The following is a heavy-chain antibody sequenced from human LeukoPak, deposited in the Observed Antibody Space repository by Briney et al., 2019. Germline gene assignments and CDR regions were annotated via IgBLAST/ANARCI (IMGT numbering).Heavy chain of an antibody. Sequence: SVKLSCKASGGTFSSYAISWVRQAPGQGLEWMGGIIPIFGTANYAQKFQGRVTITADESTSTAYMELSSLRSEDTAVYYCARVEVVPAAIAWFDPWGQGTLVTVSS. D-gene: IGHD2-2*02. V-gene: IGHV1-69*13. CDR1: GGTFSSYA. CDR3: ARVEVVPAAIAWFDP. J-gene: IGHJ5*02. CDR2: IIPIFGTA.